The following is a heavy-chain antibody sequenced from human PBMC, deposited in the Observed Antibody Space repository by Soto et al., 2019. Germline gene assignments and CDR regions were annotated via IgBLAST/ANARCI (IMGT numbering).Heavy chain of an antibody. Sequence: QLQLQESGSGLVKPSQTLSLTCAVSGGSISSGGYSWSWIRQPPGKGPEWIGYIYHSGSTYYNPSHKHLVTISVDRSKNQFSLKLSSVTAADTAVYYCARESFGWFDPWGQGTLVTVSS. J-gene: IGHJ5*02. CDR1: GGSISSGGYS. V-gene: IGHV4-30-2*01. CDR3: ARESFGWFDP. CDR2: IYHSGST. D-gene: IGHD3-10*01.